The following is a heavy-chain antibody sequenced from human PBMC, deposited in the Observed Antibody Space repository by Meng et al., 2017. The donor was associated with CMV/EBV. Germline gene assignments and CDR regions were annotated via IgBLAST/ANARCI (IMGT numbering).Heavy chain of an antibody. V-gene: IGHV3-49*04. J-gene: IGHJ4*02. Sequence: GGSLRLSCAASGFTFSTYWMNWVRQAPGKGLEWVGFIRSKAYGGTTKYAASVKGRFTISRDDSKSIAYLQMNSLKTEDTAVYYCTREYYDFWSGYGWADYWGQGTLVTVSS. CDR3: TREYYDFWSGYGWADY. D-gene: IGHD3-3*01. CDR1: GFTFSTYW. CDR2: IRSKAYGGTT.